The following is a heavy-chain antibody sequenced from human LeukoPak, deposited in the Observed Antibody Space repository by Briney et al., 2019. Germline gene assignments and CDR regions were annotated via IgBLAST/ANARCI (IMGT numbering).Heavy chain of an antibody. D-gene: IGHD6-19*01. J-gene: IGHJ4*02. V-gene: IGHV3-7*01. CDR3: ARVSRSVTGANN. Sequence: GGSLGLPCAASGFTFSAYWMFWVRQAPGKGLEWVAKINQDGTDKNYVDSVRGRFTISRDNAKNSLYLQMSSLRAEDTALYYCARVSRSVTGANNWGQGTLVTVSS. CDR2: INQDGTDK. CDR1: GFTFSAYW.